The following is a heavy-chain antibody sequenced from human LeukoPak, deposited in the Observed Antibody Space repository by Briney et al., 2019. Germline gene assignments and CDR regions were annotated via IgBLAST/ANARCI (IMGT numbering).Heavy chain of an antibody. V-gene: IGHV3-21*01. D-gene: IGHD5-18*01. CDR3: ARYSSGVDY. Sequence: GGSLRPSCAAFGFTFSSFSMNWVRQAPGKGLEWVSYISTGSSFIYYADSVKGRFTISRDNAKNSLYLQMNSLRAEGTAVYYCARYSSGVDYWGQGTLVTVSS. J-gene: IGHJ4*02. CDR2: ISTGSSFI. CDR1: GFTFSSFS.